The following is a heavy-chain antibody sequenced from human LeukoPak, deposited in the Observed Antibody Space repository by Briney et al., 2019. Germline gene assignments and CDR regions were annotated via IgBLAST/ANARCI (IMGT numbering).Heavy chain of an antibody. D-gene: IGHD1-26*01. Sequence: SETLSLTCTVSGGSISSGVYYWSWIRQHPGKGLEWIGYIYYSGSTYSNPSLKSRLTMSVDISKNQFSLKLSSVTAADAAVYYYARDQSGSYIFDYWGQGTLVTVSS. CDR1: GGSISSGVYY. V-gene: IGHV4-31*03. CDR3: ARDQSGSYIFDY. CDR2: IYYSGST. J-gene: IGHJ4*02.